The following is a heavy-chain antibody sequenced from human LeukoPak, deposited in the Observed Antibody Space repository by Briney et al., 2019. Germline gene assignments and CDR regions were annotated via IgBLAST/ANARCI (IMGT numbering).Heavy chain of an antibody. CDR3: AKRGFIAGNPTDFDY. D-gene: IGHD6-13*01. J-gene: IGHJ4*02. CDR1: GFTFSSYG. V-gene: IGHV3-23*01. Sequence: PGGSLRLSCAASGFTFSSYGMSWVRQAPGKGLEWVSLISGSGSSTYYADSVKGRFTISRDNSKNTLHLQMNSLRAEDTAVYYCAKRGFIAGNPTDFDYWGQGTLVTSPQ. CDR2: ISGSGSST.